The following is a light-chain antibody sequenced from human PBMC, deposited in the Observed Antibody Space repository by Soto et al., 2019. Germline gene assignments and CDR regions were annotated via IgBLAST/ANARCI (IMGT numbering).Light chain of an antibody. J-gene: IGKJ3*01. Sequence: DIPMTQSPSTLSASVGDRVTITCRASQSVSSWLAWYQQKPGKAPKLLIYDASSLESGVPSRFSGSGSGSEFTLTISNLQPVDFATYYCQHYKSYFFTFGPGTKVEIK. CDR1: QSVSSW. V-gene: IGKV1-5*01. CDR2: DAS. CDR3: QHYKSYFFT.